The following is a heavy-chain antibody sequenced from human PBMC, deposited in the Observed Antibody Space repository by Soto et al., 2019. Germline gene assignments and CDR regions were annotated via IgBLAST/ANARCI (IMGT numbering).Heavy chain of an antibody. CDR2: ISSSSSTI. D-gene: IGHD3-3*01. V-gene: IGHV3-48*01. Sequence: GGSLRLSCAASGFTFSSYSMNWVRQAPGKGLEWVSYISSSSSTIYYADSVKGRFTISRDNAKNSLYLQMNSLRAEDTAVYYCARGPYDFWSGSHNRLDYWGQGTLVTVSS. CDR3: ARGPYDFWSGSHNRLDY. J-gene: IGHJ4*02. CDR1: GFTFSSYS.